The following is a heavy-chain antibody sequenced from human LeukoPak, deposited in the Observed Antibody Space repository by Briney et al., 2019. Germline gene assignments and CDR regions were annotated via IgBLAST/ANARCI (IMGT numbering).Heavy chain of an antibody. CDR1: GGTFSSYA. CDR2: IIPIFGTA. V-gene: IGHV1-69*05. J-gene: IGHJ4*02. D-gene: IGHD3-9*01. Sequence: GASVKVSCKASGGTFSSYAISWVRQAPGQGLEWMGGIIPIFGTANYAQKFQGRVTITTDESTSTAYMELSSLRSEDTAVYYCARSAPLGGILTGYFDYWGQGTLVTVSS. CDR3: ARSAPLGGILTGYFDY.